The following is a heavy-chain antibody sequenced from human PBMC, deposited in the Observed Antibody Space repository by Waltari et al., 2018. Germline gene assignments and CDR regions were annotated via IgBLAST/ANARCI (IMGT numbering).Heavy chain of an antibody. Sequence: QVQLQQWGAGLLKPSETLSLTCAVHGGSFSGYYWSWIRQPPGKGLEWIGEINHSGSTNYNPSLKRRVTISVDTSKNQFSLKLSSVTAADTAVYYCAISIAAHPPNFYYYGMDVWGQGTTVTVSS. D-gene: IGHD6-6*01. CDR1: GGSFSGYY. CDR2: INHSGST. CDR3: AISIAAHPPNFYYYGMDV. J-gene: IGHJ6*02. V-gene: IGHV4-34*01.